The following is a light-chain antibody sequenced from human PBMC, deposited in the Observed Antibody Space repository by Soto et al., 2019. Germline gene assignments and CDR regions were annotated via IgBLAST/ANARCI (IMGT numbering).Light chain of an antibody. J-gene: IGKJ4*02. CDR1: QCVXST. Sequence: EIAVTQCASPLSVSPGERATLTCRASQCVXSTLAWYQQKPGQTPRLLXYDAYIRATGVPARLSGSGSGTDFTPTINSLQSEDFAAYYCQHYHITPRTFGGGTKVDIK. V-gene: IGKV3-15*01. CDR2: DAY. CDR3: QHYHITPRT.